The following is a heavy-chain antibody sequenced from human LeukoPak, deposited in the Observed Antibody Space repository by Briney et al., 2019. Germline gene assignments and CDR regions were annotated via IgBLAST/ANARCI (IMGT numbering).Heavy chain of an antibody. V-gene: IGHV1-2*02. J-gene: IGHJ2*01. CDR1: GYTFSVYY. CDR3: ARKLENLVCFDL. D-gene: IGHD1-1*01. CDR2: INPNSAGT. Sequence: GASVKVSCKASGYTFSVYYILWVRQAPGQGLEWMGWINPNSAGTDYAQKFQGRVTMTRDTSISTAYIELSRLRSDDTAVYYCARKLENLVCFDLWGRGTLVTVSS.